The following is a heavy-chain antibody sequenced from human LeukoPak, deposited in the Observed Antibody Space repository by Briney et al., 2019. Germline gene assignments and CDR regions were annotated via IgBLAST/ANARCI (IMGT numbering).Heavy chain of an antibody. Sequence: GGSLRLSCAASGFTFDDYAMHWVRQAPGKGLEWVSGISWNSGSIGYADSVKGRFTISRDNSKNTLYLPMNSLRADDTAVYYCAKHARRGPHWFDPWGQGTLVTVSS. CDR3: AKHARRGPHWFDP. J-gene: IGHJ5*02. V-gene: IGHV3-9*01. CDR1: GFTFDDYA. CDR2: ISWNSGSI. D-gene: IGHD5-12*01.